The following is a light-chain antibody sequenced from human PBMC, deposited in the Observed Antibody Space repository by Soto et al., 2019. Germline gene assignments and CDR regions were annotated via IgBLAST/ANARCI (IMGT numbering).Light chain of an antibody. V-gene: IGLV1-47*01. Sequence: QPVLTQPPSASGTPGQRVTISCSGSSSNIGSNYVYWYQQLPGTAPKLLIYRNNQRPSGVPDRFSGSKSGTSASLAISGLRSEDEADYYCAAWDASLSVVVFGGGTKLTVL. CDR2: RNN. CDR1: SSNIGSNY. CDR3: AAWDASLSVVV. J-gene: IGLJ2*01.